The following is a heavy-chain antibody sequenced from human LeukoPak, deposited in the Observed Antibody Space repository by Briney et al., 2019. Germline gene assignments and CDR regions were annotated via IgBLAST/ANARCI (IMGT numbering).Heavy chain of an antibody. D-gene: IGHD3-22*01. J-gene: IGHJ4*02. CDR2: IIPIFGTA. Sequence: GASVKVSCKASGGTFSSYAISWVRQAPGQGLEWMGGIIPIFGTANYAQKFQGRVTITADESTSTAYMELSSLRSEDTAVYYCATTLGGYIYHLDYWGQGTLVTVSS. CDR1: GGTFSSYA. CDR3: ATTLGGYIYHLDY. V-gene: IGHV1-69*13.